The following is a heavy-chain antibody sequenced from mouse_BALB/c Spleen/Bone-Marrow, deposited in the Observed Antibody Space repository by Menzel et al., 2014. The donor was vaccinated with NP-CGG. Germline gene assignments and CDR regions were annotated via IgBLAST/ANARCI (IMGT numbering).Heavy chain of an antibody. V-gene: IGHV14-3*02. CDR2: IDPANGNT. CDR3: ASYRYAWYFDV. CDR1: TDTY. Sequence: TDTYMHWVKQRPEQGLEWIGRIDPANGNTKYDPKFQGKATITADTSSNTAYLQLSSLTSEDTAVYYCASYRYAWYFDVWGAGTTVTSSS. J-gene: IGHJ1*01. D-gene: IGHD2-14*01.